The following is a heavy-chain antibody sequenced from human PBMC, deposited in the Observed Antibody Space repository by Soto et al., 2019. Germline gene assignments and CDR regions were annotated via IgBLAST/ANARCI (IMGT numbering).Heavy chain of an antibody. CDR2: ISDSGGST. CDR3: ARDPYSSAPNYFDY. Sequence: LRLSCAASGFTFRNYAMSWVRQAPGKGLEWVSGISDSGGSTYSADSVKGRFTTSRDNSKNTLYLQMSSLRAEDTAVYFCARDPYSSAPNYFDYWGQGIQVTVSS. CDR1: GFTFRNYA. J-gene: IGHJ4*02. V-gene: IGHV3-23*01. D-gene: IGHD6-25*01.